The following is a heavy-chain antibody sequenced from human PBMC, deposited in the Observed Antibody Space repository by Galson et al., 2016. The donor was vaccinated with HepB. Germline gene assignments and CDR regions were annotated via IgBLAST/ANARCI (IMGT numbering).Heavy chain of an antibody. CDR1: GDSIRRFY. J-gene: IGHJ4*02. V-gene: IGHV4-59*01. D-gene: IGHD6-13*01. CDR2: IYSTGTT. CDR3: ARDPTYSSSWYHHYFDY. Sequence: SETLSLTCSVSGDSIRRFYWSWIRQPPGKGLEWIGYIYSTGTTNYNPSLKSRVTISVDTSNNQFSLKLKSVTAADTAVYYCARDPTYSSSWYHHYFDYWGQGALVTVSS.